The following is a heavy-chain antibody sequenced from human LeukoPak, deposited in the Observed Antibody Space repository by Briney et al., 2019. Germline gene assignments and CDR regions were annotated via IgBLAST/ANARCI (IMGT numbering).Heavy chain of an antibody. V-gene: IGHV1-2*02. J-gene: IGHJ4*02. Sequence: ASVKVSCKASGYTFTDYYMHWVRQAPGQGLEWMGWISPNSGGTNYAQKFQGRVTMTRDTSISTAYMELSRLRSDDTAVYYCARDLATYYDFWSGYYFDYWGQGTLVTVSS. CDR1: GYTFTDYY. D-gene: IGHD3-3*01. CDR3: ARDLATYYDFWSGYYFDY. CDR2: ISPNSGGT.